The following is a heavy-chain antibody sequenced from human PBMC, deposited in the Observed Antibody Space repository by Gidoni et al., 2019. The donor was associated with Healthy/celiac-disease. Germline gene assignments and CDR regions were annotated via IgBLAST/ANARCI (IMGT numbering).Heavy chain of an antibody. CDR1: GASISYGTYS. J-gene: IGHJ5*01. CDR2: IYYDGIT. CDR3: AKTRRDGYNPPGWFDS. Sequence: QLQLQESGPGLVKPSETLSLTCTVSGASISYGTYSWGWVRQPPGKGLEWIGNIYYDGITYYNPSLKSRVIISIDMSKTQFSLKLSSVTAADTAVYYCAKTRRDGYNPPGWFDSWGQGTLVTVSS. D-gene: IGHD5-12*01. V-gene: IGHV4-39*01.